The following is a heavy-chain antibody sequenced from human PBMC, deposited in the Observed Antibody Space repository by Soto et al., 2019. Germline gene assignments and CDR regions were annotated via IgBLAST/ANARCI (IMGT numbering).Heavy chain of an antibody. V-gene: IGHV1-69*06. CDR2: IIPIFGTA. D-gene: IGHD4-4*01. CDR1: GGTFSSYA. CDR3: ARRLQPRNWFDP. J-gene: IGHJ5*02. Sequence: SVKVSCKASGGTFSSYAISWVRQAPGQGLEWMRGIIPIFGTANYAQKFQGRVTITADKSTSTAYMELSSLRSEDTAVYYCARRLQPRNWFDPWGQGTLVTVSS.